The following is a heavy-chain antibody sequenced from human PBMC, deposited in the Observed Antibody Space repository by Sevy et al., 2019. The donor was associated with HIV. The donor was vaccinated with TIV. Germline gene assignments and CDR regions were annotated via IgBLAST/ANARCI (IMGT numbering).Heavy chain of an antibody. CDR2: ISYDGSNK. V-gene: IGHV3-30*18. CDR1: GFTFSNYG. J-gene: IGHJ4*02. D-gene: IGHD3-3*01. CDR3: AKDGVTIFGVATNRFDY. Sequence: GGSLRLSCAASGFTFSNYGMHWVRQAPGKGLEWVAVISYDGSNKYYAYSVKGRFTISRDNSKNTLYLQMNSLRAEDTAVYYCAKDGVTIFGVATNRFDYWGQGTLVTVSS.